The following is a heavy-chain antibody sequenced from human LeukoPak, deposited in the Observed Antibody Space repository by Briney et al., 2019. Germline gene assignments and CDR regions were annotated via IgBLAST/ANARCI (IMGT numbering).Heavy chain of an antibody. CDR1: GYTFTSYG. D-gene: IGHD6-13*01. CDR3: ARETDRARYSSSWYTDY. Sequence: ASVKVSCKASGYTFTSYGISWVRQAPGQGLEWMGWISAYNGNTNYAQKLQGRVTMTTDTSTSTAYMELRSLRSDDTAVYYCARETDRARYSSSWYTDYWGQGTLVTVSS. J-gene: IGHJ4*02. V-gene: IGHV1-18*01. CDR2: ISAYNGNT.